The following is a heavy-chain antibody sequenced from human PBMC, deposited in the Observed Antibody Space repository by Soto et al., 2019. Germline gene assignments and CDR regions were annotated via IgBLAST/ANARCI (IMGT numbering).Heavy chain of an antibody. D-gene: IGHD2-2*01. Sequence: PSETLPVTCAVSRGSISSSDWWTWVRHPPGKGLEWIGEVYRSGNTNYNPSLKSRVTISIDKSENQFSLSLTSVTAADTAVFYCVRARCCTSTSCHLYRWGQGTLGTVSS. CDR1: RGSISSSDW. V-gene: IGHV4-4*02. CDR3: VRARCCTSTSCHLYR. CDR2: VYRSGNT. J-gene: IGHJ5*02.